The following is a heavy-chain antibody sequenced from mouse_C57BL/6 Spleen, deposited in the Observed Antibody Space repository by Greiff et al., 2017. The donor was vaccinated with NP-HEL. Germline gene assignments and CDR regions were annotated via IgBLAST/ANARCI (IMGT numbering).Heavy chain of an antibody. CDR3: AREGTGVFDY. CDR1: GYTFTSYW. CDR2: IHPNSGST. J-gene: IGHJ2*01. Sequence: QVQLQQPGAELVKPGASVTLSCKASGYTFTSYWMHWVKQRPGQGLEWIGMIHPNSGSTNYNEKFKSKATLTVDKSSSTAYMQLSSLTSEDSAVYYCAREGTGVFDYWGQGTTLTVSS. D-gene: IGHD4-1*01. V-gene: IGHV1-64*01.